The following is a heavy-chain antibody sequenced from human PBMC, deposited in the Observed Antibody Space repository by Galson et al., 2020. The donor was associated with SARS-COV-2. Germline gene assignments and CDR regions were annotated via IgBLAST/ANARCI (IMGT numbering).Heavy chain of an antibody. D-gene: IGHD1-1*01. J-gene: IGHJ6*02. CDR3: ARPFTGTTGEKWYHYYGMDV. Sequence: QLGESLKISCAASGFTFTNYGMHWVRQAPGKGLEWVAGIWFDGGNKYYADSVKGRFTISRDNSRNTLFLQMNSLRAEDTSLYYCARPFTGTTGEKWYHYYGMDVWGQGTTVTVSS. V-gene: IGHV3-33*01. CDR1: GFTFTNYG. CDR2: IWFDGGNK.